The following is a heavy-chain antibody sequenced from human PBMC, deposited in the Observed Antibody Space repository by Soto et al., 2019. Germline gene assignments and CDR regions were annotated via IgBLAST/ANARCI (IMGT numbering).Heavy chain of an antibody. CDR1: GGSFSTYA. Sequence: QVHLVQSGAEVKQPGSSVTVSCKSSGGSFSTYAINGLRQAPGQGLEWMGGIIPLFGTANYAQNFKARFTFTADKSTTTAYMEMRSLTSEDTAVYYCATGFGRGPIAHHFDYWGQGTLVTVSA. J-gene: IGHJ4*01. V-gene: IGHV1-69*06. CDR2: IIPLFGTA. CDR3: ATGFGRGPIAHHFDY. D-gene: IGHD3-10*01.